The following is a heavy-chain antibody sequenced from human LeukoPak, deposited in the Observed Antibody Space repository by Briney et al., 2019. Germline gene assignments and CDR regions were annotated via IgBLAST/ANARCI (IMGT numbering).Heavy chain of an antibody. CDR1: GFTFSSYA. Sequence: GGSLGLSCAASGFTFSSYAMHWVRQAPGKGLEWVAVISYDGSNKYYADSVKGRFTISRDNSKNTLYLQMNSLRAEDTAVYYCARVGVGALDYWGQGTLVTVSS. CDR2: ISYDGSNK. D-gene: IGHD1-26*01. CDR3: ARVGVGALDY. V-gene: IGHV3-30*04. J-gene: IGHJ4*02.